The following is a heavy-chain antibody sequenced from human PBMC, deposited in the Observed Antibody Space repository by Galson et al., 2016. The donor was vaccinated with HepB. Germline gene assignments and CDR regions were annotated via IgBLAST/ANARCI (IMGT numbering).Heavy chain of an antibody. CDR2: IYYRGST. Sequence: ETLSLTCTVSGGSVNSATYYWSWIRQPPGKGLEWIGYIYYRGSTKYNPSLKSRVTMSVDTSKNQFSLRLSSVTAADTAVYYCARDHNYGSASTRYFDLWGRGTLVTVSS. CDR3: ARDHNYGSASTRYFDL. J-gene: IGHJ2*01. V-gene: IGHV4-61*01. CDR1: GGSVNSATYY. D-gene: IGHD3-10*01.